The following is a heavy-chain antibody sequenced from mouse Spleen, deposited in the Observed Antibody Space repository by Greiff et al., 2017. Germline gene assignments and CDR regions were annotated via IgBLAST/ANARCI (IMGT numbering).Heavy chain of an antibody. CDR2: IWSDGST. D-gene: IGHD2-4*01. CDR1: GFSLTSYG. Sequence: VMLVESGPDLVAPSQSLSITCTVSGFSLTSYGVHWVRQPPGKGLEWLVVIWSDGSTTYNSALKSRLSISKDNSKSQVFLKMNSLQTDDTAMYYCARHHMISYAMDYWGQGTSVTVSS. J-gene: IGHJ4*01. CDR3: ARHHMISYAMDY. V-gene: IGHV2-6-2*01.